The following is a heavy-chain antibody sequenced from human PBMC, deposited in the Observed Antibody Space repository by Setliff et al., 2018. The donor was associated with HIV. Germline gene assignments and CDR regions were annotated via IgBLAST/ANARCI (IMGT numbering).Heavy chain of an antibody. CDR1: GGSLSGYH. CDR2: IYYSGST. Sequence: PSETLSLTCAVYGGSLSGYHWSWIRQSPEKGLEWIGYIYYSGSTNYNPSLKSRVTISVDTSKNQFSLKLSSVTTADTAVYYCARRGYSYAVFDYWGQGTQVTVSS. D-gene: IGHD5-18*01. V-gene: IGHV4-59*08. CDR3: ARRGYSYAVFDY. J-gene: IGHJ4*02.